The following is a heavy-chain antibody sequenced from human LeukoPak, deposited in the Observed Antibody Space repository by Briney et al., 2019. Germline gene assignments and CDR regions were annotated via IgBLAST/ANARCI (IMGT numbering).Heavy chain of an antibody. J-gene: IGHJ4*02. CDR2: IYTSGST. V-gene: IGHV4-61*02. D-gene: IGHD4-17*01. CDR3: ARDRRPYGDYDY. Sequence: SQTLSLTCTVSGGSISSGSYYWSWIRQPAGKGLEWIGRIYTSGSTNYNPSLKSRVTISVDTSKNQFSLKLSPVTAADTAVYYCARDRRPYGDYDYWGQGTLVTVSS. CDR1: GGSISSGSYY.